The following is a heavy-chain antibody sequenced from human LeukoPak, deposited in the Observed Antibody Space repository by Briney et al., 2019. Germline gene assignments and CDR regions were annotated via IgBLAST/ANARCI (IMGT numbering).Heavy chain of an antibody. CDR1: GGSISSYY. D-gene: IGHD4-17*01. J-gene: IGHJ5*02. CDR3: ARARDDYGDYVWFDP. Sequence: SETLSLTCTVSGGSISSYYWSWIRQPPGQGLEWIGRIYTSGSTNYNPSLTSRVTMSVDTSKNQFSLKLSSVTAADTAVYYCARARDDYGDYVWFDPWGQGTLVTVSS. CDR2: IYTSGST. V-gene: IGHV4-4*07.